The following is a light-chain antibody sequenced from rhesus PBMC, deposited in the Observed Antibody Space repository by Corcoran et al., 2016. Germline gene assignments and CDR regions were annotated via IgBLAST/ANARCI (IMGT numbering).Light chain of an antibody. V-gene: IGKV1-22*01. J-gene: IGKJ3*01. CDR1: QSISSW. CDR3: QQYSSSPT. Sequence: DIQMTQSPSSLSASVGDTVTITCRASQSISSWLAWYQQKPGKAPKLLIQKGYSLQSGVPSRFSGSGSVTEFTLTISSLQSEDFATYYSQQYSSSPTFGPGTKLDIK. CDR2: KGY.